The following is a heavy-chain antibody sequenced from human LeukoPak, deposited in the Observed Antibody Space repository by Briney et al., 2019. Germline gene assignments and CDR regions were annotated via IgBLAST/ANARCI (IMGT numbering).Heavy chain of an antibody. CDR2: ISYDGSNK. CDR1: GFTFSSYA. J-gene: IGHJ4*02. V-gene: IGHV3-30-3*01. CDR3: ATYTTVTTKSDY. Sequence: PGGSLRLSCAASGFTFSSYAMHWVRQAPGKGLEWVAVISYDGSNKYCADSVKGRFTISRDNSKNTLYLQMNSLRAEDTAVYYCATYTTVTTKSDYWGQGTLVTVSS. D-gene: IGHD4-17*01.